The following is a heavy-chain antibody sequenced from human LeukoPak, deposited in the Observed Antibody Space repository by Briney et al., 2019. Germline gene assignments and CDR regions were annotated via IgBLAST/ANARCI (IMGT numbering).Heavy chain of an antibody. Sequence: ASVKVSCKASGYTFTRYGISWVRQAPGQGLEWMGWISTYNGNTNYAQKLQGRVTMTTDTSTSTAYMELRSLRSDDRAVYYCARDRSYDTSGYWKFDYWGQGTLVTVSS. D-gene: IGHD3-22*01. CDR1: GYTFTRYG. CDR3: ARDRSYDTSGYWKFDY. CDR2: ISTYNGNT. J-gene: IGHJ4*02. V-gene: IGHV1-18*01.